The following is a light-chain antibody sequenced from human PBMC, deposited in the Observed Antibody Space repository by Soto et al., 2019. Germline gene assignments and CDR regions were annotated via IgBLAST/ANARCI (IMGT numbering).Light chain of an antibody. CDR2: GAS. V-gene: IGKV3-20*01. CDR3: QQYGSSPPT. J-gene: IGKJ3*01. Sequence: EIVLTQSPGTLSLSPGERATLSCRASQSVSSSYLAGYQQKPGQAPSLLISGASSRATGIPDRFSGSGSGTDFTLTISRLEPEDFAVYYCQQYGSSPPTFGPGTKVDIK. CDR1: QSVSSSY.